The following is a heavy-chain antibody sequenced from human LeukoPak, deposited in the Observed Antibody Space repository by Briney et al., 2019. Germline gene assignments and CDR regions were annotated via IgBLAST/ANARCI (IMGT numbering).Heavy chain of an antibody. CDR3: AKGYVSHYYYGMDV. CDR1: GFTFSSYA. CDR2: ISGSGGST. V-gene: IGHV3-23*01. J-gene: IGHJ6*02. D-gene: IGHD5-12*01. Sequence: GGSLRLSCAASGFTFSSYAMSWVRQAPGKGLEWVSGISGSGGSTYYADSVKGRFTISRDNSENTLYLQMSSLRAEDTATYYCAKGYVSHYYYGMDVWGQGTTATVSS.